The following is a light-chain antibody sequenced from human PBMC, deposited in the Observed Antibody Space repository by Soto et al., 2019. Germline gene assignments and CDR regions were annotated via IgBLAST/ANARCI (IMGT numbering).Light chain of an antibody. V-gene: IGKV3-11*01. Sequence: EIVLTQSPGTLSLSPGERATLSCRASQSVGSDYLAWYQQKPGQAPRILIYQTSIRAAGIPARFSASGSGPDFTLTISDVQPEDFALYYCHQRQSWPRTFGQGTKVDIK. CDR3: HQRQSWPRT. CDR2: QTS. CDR1: QSVGSDY. J-gene: IGKJ1*01.